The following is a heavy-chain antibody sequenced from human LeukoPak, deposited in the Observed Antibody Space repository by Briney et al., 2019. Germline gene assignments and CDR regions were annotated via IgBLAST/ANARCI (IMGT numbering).Heavy chain of an antibody. Sequence: ASVKVSCKASGYTFTSYDINWVRQATGQGLEWMGWMNPNSGNTGYAQKFQGRVTITRNTSISTAYMELSSLRSEDTAVYYCARGRRDIVVVPADYYFDYWGQGTLVTVSS. V-gene: IGHV1-8*03. CDR1: GYTFTSYD. CDR3: ARGRRDIVVVPADYYFDY. J-gene: IGHJ4*02. CDR2: MNPNSGNT. D-gene: IGHD2-2*01.